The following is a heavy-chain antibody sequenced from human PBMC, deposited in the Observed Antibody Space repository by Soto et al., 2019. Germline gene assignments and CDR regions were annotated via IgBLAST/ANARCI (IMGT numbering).Heavy chain of an antibody. CDR2: IWSDSSNQ. Sequence: QVQLVESGGGVVQPGRSLRLSCEASGFTFSDYGMHWVRQAPGQGLEWVAVIWSDSSNQHYGDSVKGRFTITRDSSKNTLYLQMNSLRAEDTAVYYCARDRTNNHYLDYWGQGTLVTVSS. CDR1: GFTFSDYG. D-gene: IGHD2-8*01. J-gene: IGHJ4*02. V-gene: IGHV3-33*01. CDR3: ARDRTNNHYLDY.